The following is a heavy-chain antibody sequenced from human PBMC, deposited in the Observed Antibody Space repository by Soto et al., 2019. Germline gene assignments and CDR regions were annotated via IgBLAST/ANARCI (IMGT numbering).Heavy chain of an antibody. D-gene: IGHD6-13*01. CDR3: ARASYSSSWYVSYFDY. J-gene: IGHJ4*02. CDR1: GFTFSSYW. CDR2: INSDGSST. V-gene: IGHV3-74*01. Sequence: GGSLRLSCAASGFTFSSYWMRWVRQAPGKGLVWVSRINSDGSSTSYADSVKGRFTISRDNAKNTLYLQMNSLRAEDTAVYYCARASYSSSWYVSYFDYWGQGTLVTVSS.